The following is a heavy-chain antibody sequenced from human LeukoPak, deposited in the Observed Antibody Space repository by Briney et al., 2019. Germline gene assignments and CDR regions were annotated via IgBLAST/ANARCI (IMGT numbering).Heavy chain of an antibody. V-gene: IGHV3-21*01. CDR3: ARGIAAVYDY. CDR1: GFTFSSYS. Sequence: GGSLRLSCAASGFTFSSYSMNWVRHAPGKGLEWVSSISSSSSYIYYADSVKGRFTISRDNAKNSLYLQMNSLRAEDTAVYYCARGIAAVYDYWGQGTLVTVSS. D-gene: IGHD6-13*01. CDR2: ISSSSSYI. J-gene: IGHJ4*02.